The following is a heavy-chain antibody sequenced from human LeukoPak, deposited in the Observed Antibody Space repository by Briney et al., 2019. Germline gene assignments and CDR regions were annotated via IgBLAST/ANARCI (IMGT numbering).Heavy chain of an antibody. CDR3: AKAIVATITDFDY. D-gene: IGHD5-12*01. CDR2: ISSTSSYT. CDR1: GFTFSDYY. Sequence: PGGSLRLSCAASGFTFSDYYMSWIRQAPGKGLEWVSYISSTSSYTNYADSVKGRFTISRDNAKNSLHLQMNSLRAEDTAVYYCAKAIVATITDFDYWGQGTLVTVSS. V-gene: IGHV3-11*05. J-gene: IGHJ4*02.